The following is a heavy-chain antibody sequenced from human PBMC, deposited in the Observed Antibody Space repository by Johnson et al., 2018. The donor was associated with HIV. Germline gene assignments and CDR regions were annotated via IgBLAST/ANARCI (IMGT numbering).Heavy chain of an antibody. Sequence: QVQLLESGGGLVQPGGSLRLSCAASGFTFSSYAMSWVRQAPGKGLEWVAFIRYDGSHKYYVDSVKGRFTISRDNSKNTLYLQMNSLRAEDTAVYYCAKDLRGYSYGLGAFDIWGQGTMVTVSS. D-gene: IGHD5-18*01. CDR3: AKDLRGYSYGLGAFDI. J-gene: IGHJ3*02. V-gene: IGHV3-30*02. CDR2: IRYDGSHK. CDR1: GFTFSSYA.